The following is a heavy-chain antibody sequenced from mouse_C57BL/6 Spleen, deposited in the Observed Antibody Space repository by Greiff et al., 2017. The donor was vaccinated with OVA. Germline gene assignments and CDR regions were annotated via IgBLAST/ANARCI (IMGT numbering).Heavy chain of an antibody. CDR1: GYTFTSYW. CDR2: IDPSDSYT. D-gene: IGHD1-1*01. Sequence: QVQLQQSGAELVMPGASVKLSCKASGYTFTSYWMHWVKQRPGQGLEWIGEIDPSDSYTNYNQKFKGKSTLTVDKSSSTAYMQLSSLTSEDSAVYYCARFTTVVRDYWGQGTTLTVSS. J-gene: IGHJ2*01. V-gene: IGHV1-69*01. CDR3: ARFTTVVRDY.